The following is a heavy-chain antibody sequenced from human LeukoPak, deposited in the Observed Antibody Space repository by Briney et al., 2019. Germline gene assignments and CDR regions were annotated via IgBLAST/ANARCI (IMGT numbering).Heavy chain of an antibody. V-gene: IGHV3-7*02. CDR3: ATPTRGYNSY. Sequence: PGGSLRLSCAASGFTFSTYWMSWVRQAPGKGLEWVANIKQDGSEKYYVDSVKGRLSISRDNAKNSLYLQMNSLKAEDTAVFYCATPTRGYNSYWGQGTLVTVSS. J-gene: IGHJ4*02. CDR2: IKQDGSEK. CDR1: GFTFSTYW. D-gene: IGHD5-18*01.